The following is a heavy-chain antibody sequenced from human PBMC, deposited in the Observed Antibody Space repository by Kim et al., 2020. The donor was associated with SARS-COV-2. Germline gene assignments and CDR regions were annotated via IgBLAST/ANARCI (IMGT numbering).Heavy chain of an antibody. Sequence: SETLSLTCAVSGGSFSGYYWCWIRKPPGTGLEWIWEINHSGSTKYNPSLKSRVTISVYMSKNQFSLKLNSVTAADTAVYYCARDRGTVVGVVIINDALDIWGQGTMVTVSS. CDR1: GGSFSGYY. J-gene: IGHJ3*02. CDR3: ARDRGTVVGVVIINDALDI. D-gene: IGHD3-3*01. CDR2: INHSGST. V-gene: IGHV4-34*01.